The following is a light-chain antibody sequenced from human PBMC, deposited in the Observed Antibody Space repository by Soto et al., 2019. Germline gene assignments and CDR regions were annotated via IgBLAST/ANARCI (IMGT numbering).Light chain of an antibody. Sequence: EIVLTQSPGTLSLSPGERDTLSCRASQSVSSSYLAWYQQKPGQAPRLLIYGASSRATGIPDRFSGSGSGTDLTLTISRLEPEDFAVYYCQQYNYWPITFGQGTRLQI. CDR3: QQYNYWPIT. CDR1: QSVSSSY. V-gene: IGKV3-20*01. J-gene: IGKJ5*01. CDR2: GAS.